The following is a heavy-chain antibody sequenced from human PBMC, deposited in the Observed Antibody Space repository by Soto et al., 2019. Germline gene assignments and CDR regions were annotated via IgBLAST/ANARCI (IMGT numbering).Heavy chain of an antibody. CDR3: ARGYYYDSSGYPTFDY. J-gene: IGHJ4*02. CDR1: GGSISSGGYS. CDR2: IYHSGST. D-gene: IGHD3-22*01. V-gene: IGHV4-30-2*01. Sequence: SETLSLTCAVSGGSISSGGYSWSWIRQPPGKGLEWIGYIYHSGSTYYNPSLKSRVTISVDRSKNQFSLKLSSVTAADTAVYYCARGYYYDSSGYPTFDYWGQGTLVTVSS.